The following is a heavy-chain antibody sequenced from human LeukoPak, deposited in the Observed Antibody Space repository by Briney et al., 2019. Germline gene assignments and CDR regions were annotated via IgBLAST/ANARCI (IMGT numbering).Heavy chain of an antibody. Sequence: GGSLRLSCAASEFSVGSNYMTWVRQAPGKGLEWVGRIKAKTHGGTTDYAAPVNDRFAISRHDSTNAVYLQMNSLKTDDTALYYCVTEGFTYGFHSCDTWGQGTTVTISS. D-gene: IGHD5-18*01. V-gene: IGHV3-15*01. CDR1: EFSVGSNY. CDR2: IKAKTHGGTT. CDR3: VTEGFTYGFHSCDT. J-gene: IGHJ3*02.